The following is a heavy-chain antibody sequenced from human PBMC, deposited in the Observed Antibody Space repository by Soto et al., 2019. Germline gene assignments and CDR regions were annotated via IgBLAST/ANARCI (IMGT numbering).Heavy chain of an antibody. V-gene: IGHV4-31*03. CDR1: GGSISSGGYY. CDR2: IYYSGST. CDR3: ARAERYCGGACYKAGMDV. J-gene: IGHJ6*02. D-gene: IGHD2-21*02. Sequence: QVQLQESGPGLVKPSQTLSLTCTVSGGSISSGGYYWSWLRQHPGKGLEWIGYIYYSGSTYYNPSLKSRGTITVDTAKNQFSLKLSSVTAADTAVYYCARAERYCGGACYKAGMDVWGQGTTVTVSS.